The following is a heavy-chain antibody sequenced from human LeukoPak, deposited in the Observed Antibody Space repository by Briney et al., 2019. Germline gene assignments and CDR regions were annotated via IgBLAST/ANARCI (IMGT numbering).Heavy chain of an antibody. V-gene: IGHV1-69*04. CDR2: IIPILGIA. D-gene: IGHD5-12*01. CDR3: ARERVRDSGYDGDRFDY. CDR1: GGTFSSYA. J-gene: IGHJ4*02. Sequence: SVKVSCKASGGTFSSYAISWVRQAPGQGLEWMGRIIPILGIANYAQKFQGRVTITADKSTSTAYMELSSLRSEDTAVYYCARERVRDSGYDGDRFDYWGQGTLVTVSS.